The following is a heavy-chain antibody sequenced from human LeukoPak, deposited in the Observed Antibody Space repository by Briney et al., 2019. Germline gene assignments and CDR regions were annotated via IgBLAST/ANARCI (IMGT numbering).Heavy chain of an antibody. CDR2: MKSIVDGGTT. CDR1: GFIFSNAW. Sequence: GGSLRLSCAGTGFIFSNAWMGWVRQAPGRGLEWVGRMKSIVDGGTTDYAATVKGRFTISGDDSKTTLYLQMHSLRTEDTAVYYCITDKPYRGLRTFDYWGQGTLVTVSS. D-gene: IGHD1-26*01. J-gene: IGHJ4*02. V-gene: IGHV3-15*01. CDR3: ITDKPYRGLRTFDY.